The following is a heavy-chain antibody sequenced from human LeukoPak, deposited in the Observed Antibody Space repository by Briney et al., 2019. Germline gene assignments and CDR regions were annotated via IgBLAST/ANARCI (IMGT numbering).Heavy chain of an antibody. CDR1: GFTFSSYA. V-gene: IGHV3-23*01. J-gene: IGHJ6*02. Sequence: SGGSLRLSCAASGFTFSSYAMSWVRQAPGKGLERVSGFSVSGGSTYYADSVKGRFTISRDNSKNTLYLQMNTLRAEDTAVYYCAKGVGYYYYGMDVWGQGTTVTVSS. CDR2: FSVSGGST. CDR3: AKGVGYYYYGMDV.